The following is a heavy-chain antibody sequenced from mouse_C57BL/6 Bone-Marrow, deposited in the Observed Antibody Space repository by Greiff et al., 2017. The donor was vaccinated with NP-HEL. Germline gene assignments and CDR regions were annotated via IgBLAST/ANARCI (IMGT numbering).Heavy chain of an antibody. Sequence: ESGAELVRPGTSVKMSCKASGYTFTNYWIGWAKQRPGHGLEWIGDIYPGGGYTNYNEKFKGKATLTADKSSSTAYMQFSSLTSEDSAIYYCARDSYYFDYWGQGTTLTVSS. CDR3: ARDSYYFDY. J-gene: IGHJ2*01. CDR2: IYPGGGYT. CDR1: GYTFTNYW. V-gene: IGHV1-63*01.